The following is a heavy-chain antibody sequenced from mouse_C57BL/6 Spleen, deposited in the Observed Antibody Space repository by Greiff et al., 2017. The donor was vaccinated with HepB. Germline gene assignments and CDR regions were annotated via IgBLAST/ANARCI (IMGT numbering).Heavy chain of an antibody. CDR3: AREGYYGRSWFAY. CDR1: GFTFSDYY. CDR2: ISNGGGST. Sequence: EVKLVESGGGLVQPGGSLKLSCAASGFTFSDYYMYWVRQTPEKRLEWVAYISNGGGSTYYPDTVKGRFTISRDNAKNTLYLQMSRLKSEDTAMYYCAREGYYGRSWFAYWGQGTLVTVSA. J-gene: IGHJ3*01. V-gene: IGHV5-12*01. D-gene: IGHD1-1*01.